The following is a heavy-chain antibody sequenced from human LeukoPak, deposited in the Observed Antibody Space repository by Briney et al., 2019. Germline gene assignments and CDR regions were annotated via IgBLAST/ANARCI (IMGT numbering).Heavy chain of an antibody. CDR3: APLGSPLDY. CDR1: GFTFSSYA. J-gene: IGHJ4*02. CDR2: ISYDGSNK. D-gene: IGHD1-26*01. V-gene: IGHV3-30-3*01. Sequence: GRSLRLSCAAFGFTFSSYAMHWVRQAPGKGLEWVAVISYDGSNKYYADSVKGRFTISRDNSKNTLYLQMNSLRAEDTAVYYCAPLGSPLDYWGQGTLVTVSS.